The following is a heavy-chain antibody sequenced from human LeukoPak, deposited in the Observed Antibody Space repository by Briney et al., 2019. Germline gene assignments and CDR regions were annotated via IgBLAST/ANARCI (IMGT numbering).Heavy chain of an antibody. Sequence: SETLSLTCSVSGGSISNYYWSWIRQPPGKGLEWIGYIYYRGNTIYNPSLRSRVTMSVDTSKNQFSLKLSSVTAADTAVYYCASSYSYGPPFDYWGQGTLVTVSS. CDR1: GGSISNYY. V-gene: IGHV4-59*08. CDR3: ASSYSYGPPFDY. CDR2: IYYRGNT. J-gene: IGHJ4*02. D-gene: IGHD5-18*01.